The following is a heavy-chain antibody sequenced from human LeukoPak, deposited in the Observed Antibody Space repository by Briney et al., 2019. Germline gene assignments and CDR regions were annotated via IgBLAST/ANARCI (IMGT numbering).Heavy chain of an antibody. D-gene: IGHD1-26*01. CDR1: GGTFSSYA. CDR3: ARDRGMGSYLVRVAFDI. CDR2: IIPIFGTA. Sequence: GSSVKVSCKASGGTFSSYAISWVRQAPGQGLEWMGGIIPIFGTANYAQKFQGRVTITADESTSTAYMELSSLRSEDTAVYYCARDRGMGSYLVRVAFDIWGQGTMVTVSS. J-gene: IGHJ3*02. V-gene: IGHV1-69*01.